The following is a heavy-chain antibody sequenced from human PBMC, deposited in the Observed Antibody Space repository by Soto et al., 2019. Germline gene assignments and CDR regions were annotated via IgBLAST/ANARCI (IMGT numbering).Heavy chain of an antibody. J-gene: IGHJ1*01. CDR2: INPNSGGT. V-gene: IGHV1-2*04. CDR3: ARSIVARPNSEYFQH. D-gene: IGHD6-6*01. CDR1: GYTFTGYY. Sequence: ASVKVSCKASGYTFTGYYMHWVRQAPGQGLEWMGWINPNSGGTNYAQKFQGWVTMTRDTSISTAYMELSRLRSDDTAVYYCARSIVARPNSEYFQHWGQGTLVTVSS.